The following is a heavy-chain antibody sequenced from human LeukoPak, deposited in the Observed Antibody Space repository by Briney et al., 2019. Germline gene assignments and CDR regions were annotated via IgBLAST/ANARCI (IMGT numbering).Heavy chain of an antibody. CDR3: ARVMDSSGTDY. CDR1: GGTFSSYA. Sequence: ASVKVSCKASGGTFSSYAISWVRQAPGQRLEWMGWINAGNGNTKYSQKFQGRVTITRDTSASTAYMELSSLRSEDTAVYYCARVMDSSGTDYWGQGTLVTVSS. V-gene: IGHV1-3*01. J-gene: IGHJ4*02. CDR2: INAGNGNT. D-gene: IGHD6-19*01.